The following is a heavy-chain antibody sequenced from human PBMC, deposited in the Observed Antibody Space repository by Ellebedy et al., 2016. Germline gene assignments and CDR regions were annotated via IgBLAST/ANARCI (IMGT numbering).Heavy chain of an antibody. V-gene: IGHV1-69*04. J-gene: IGHJ3*02. CDR2: IIPILGIA. Sequence: SVKVSXXASGGTFSSYAISWVRQAPGQGLEWMGRIIPILGIANYAQKFQGRVTITADKSTSTAYMELSSLRSEDTAVYYCARERRARDAFDIWGQGTMVTVSS. CDR1: GGTFSSYA. CDR3: ARERRARDAFDI.